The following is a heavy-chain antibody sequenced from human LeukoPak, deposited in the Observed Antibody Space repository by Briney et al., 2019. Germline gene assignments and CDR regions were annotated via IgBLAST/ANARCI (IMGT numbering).Heavy chain of an antibody. CDR2: ISGSGGST. J-gene: IGHJ4*02. V-gene: IGHV3-23*01. Sequence: GGSLRLSCAASGFTFSSYAMSWVRQAPGKGLEWVSAISGSGGSTYYADSVKGRFTISRDNSKNTLYLQMDSLRAEDTAVYYCASRNSSGWYWYFDYRGQGTLVTVSS. CDR3: ASRNSSGWYWYFDY. D-gene: IGHD6-19*01. CDR1: GFTFSSYA.